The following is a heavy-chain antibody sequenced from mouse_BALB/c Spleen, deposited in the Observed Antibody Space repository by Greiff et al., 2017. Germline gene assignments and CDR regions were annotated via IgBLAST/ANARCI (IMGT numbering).Heavy chain of an antibody. V-gene: IGHV1S135*01. CDR3: ARGGITTVVAPMDY. CDR2: IDPYNGGT. CDR1: GYAFTSYN. Sequence: VQLQQSGPELVKPGASVKVSCKASGYAFTSYNMYWVKQSHGKSLEWIGYIDPYNGGTSYNQKFKGKATLTVDKSSSTAYMHLNSLTSEDSAVYYCARGGITTVVAPMDYWGQGTSVTVSS. D-gene: IGHD1-1*01. J-gene: IGHJ4*01.